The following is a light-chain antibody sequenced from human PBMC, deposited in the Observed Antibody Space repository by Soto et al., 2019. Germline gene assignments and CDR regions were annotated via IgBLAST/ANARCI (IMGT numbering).Light chain of an antibody. Sequence: DIQMTHSPSSLSASVGDRVTITCQASQDISNYLNWYQQKLGKXPXXLIYDASNLETGVPSRLSGSGSGTDFTFTISSPQPEDIATYYCQQYSHLITFGQGTRLEIK. CDR3: QQYSHLIT. J-gene: IGKJ5*01. CDR1: QDISNY. V-gene: IGKV1-33*01. CDR2: DAS.